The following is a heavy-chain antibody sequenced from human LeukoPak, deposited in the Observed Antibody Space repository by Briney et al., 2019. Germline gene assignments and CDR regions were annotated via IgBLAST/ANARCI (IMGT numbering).Heavy chain of an antibody. D-gene: IGHD3-10*01. CDR2: IYYSGST. CDR3: ANYGSGSYRFDP. J-gene: IGHJ5*02. CDR1: GGSISSGGYY. V-gene: IGHV4-31*03. Sequence: SQTLSLTCTVSGGSISSGGYYWSWIRQHPEKGLEWIGYIYYSGSTYYNPSLKSRVTISVDTSKNQFSLKLSSVTAADTAVYYCANYGSGSYRFDPWGQGTLVTVSS.